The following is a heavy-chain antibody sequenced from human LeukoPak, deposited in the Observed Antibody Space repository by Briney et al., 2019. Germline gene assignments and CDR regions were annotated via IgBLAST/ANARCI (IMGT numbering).Heavy chain of an antibody. J-gene: IGHJ4*02. CDR3: ARLCGSGSYAFDY. Sequence: SETLSLTCTVSGGSISSYYWSWIRQPPGKGLEWIGYIYYSGSTNYNPSLKSRVTISVDTSKNQFSLKLSSVTAADTAVHYCARLCGSGSYAFDYWGQGTLVTVSS. CDR1: GGSISSYY. D-gene: IGHD3-10*01. V-gene: IGHV4-59*08. CDR2: IYYSGST.